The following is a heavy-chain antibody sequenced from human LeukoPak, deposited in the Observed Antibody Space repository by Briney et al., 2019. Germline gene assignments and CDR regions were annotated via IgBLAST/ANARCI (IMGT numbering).Heavy chain of an antibody. CDR2: INPNSGGT. J-gene: IGHJ4*02. CDR3: ARDSGYSSGWYINRPHWFDY. D-gene: IGHD6-19*01. Sequence: ASVKVSCKASGHTFTGYYMHWVRQAPGQGLEWMGWINPNSGGTNYAQKFQGRVTMTRDTSISTAYMELSRLRSDDTAVYYCARDSGYSSGWYINRPHWFDYWGQGTLVTVSS. CDR1: GHTFTGYY. V-gene: IGHV1-2*02.